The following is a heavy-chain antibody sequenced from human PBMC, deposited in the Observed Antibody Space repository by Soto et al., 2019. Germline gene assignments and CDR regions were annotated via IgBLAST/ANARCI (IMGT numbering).Heavy chain of an antibody. D-gene: IGHD3-22*01. CDR3: AGTYDTSGDYPYYFEY. CDR2: TVPISGRE. Sequence: QVQLVQSGAEVKKPGSSVRVSCEASGGTFIDYAFSWVRQAPGQGLEWMGGTVPISGREDYAQKFQGRITINADASTRTAYMELASLRSEDTAVYYCAGTYDTSGDYPYYFEYWGQGTLVTVSS. V-gene: IGHV1-69*01. J-gene: IGHJ4*02. CDR1: GGTFIDYA.